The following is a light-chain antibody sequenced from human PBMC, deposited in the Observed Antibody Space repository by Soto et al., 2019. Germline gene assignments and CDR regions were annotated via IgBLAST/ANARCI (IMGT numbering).Light chain of an antibody. Sequence: EIVMTQSPATLSMSPGERATLSCRASQNIKDYLAWFQQKPGQAPRLLIYGASTRATAIPARFSGSGSETEFTLSISSLQSEDFAVYYCQQYNTWPRTFGQGTKVETK. V-gene: IGKV3-15*01. CDR3: QQYNTWPRT. J-gene: IGKJ1*01. CDR2: GAS. CDR1: QNIKDY.